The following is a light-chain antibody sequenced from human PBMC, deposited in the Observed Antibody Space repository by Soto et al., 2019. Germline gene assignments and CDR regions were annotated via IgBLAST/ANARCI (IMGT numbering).Light chain of an antibody. V-gene: IGKV1-5*01. CDR1: QNIGSW. Sequence: DIQMTQSPSTLSASVGDRVTITCRASQNIGSWLAWYQQKPGKAPELLIYDASSLESGVPSRFSGSGSGTEFTLTISRLQTDDSATFYCRQYNSSPTFGQGTKVEI. CDR2: DAS. J-gene: IGKJ1*01. CDR3: RQYNSSPT.